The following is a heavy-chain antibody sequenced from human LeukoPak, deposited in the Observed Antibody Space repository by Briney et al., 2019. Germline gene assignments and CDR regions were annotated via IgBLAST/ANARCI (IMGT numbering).Heavy chain of an antibody. D-gene: IGHD2-2*01. V-gene: IGHV1-3*01. CDR2: INAGNGNT. J-gene: IGHJ1*01. Sequence: GASVKVSCKASGYTFTSYAMHWVRQAPGQRLEWMGWINAGNGNTKYSQKFQGRVTITRDTSASTAYMELSSLRSEDTAVYYCVRSYCSSTSCYLYFQHWGQGTLVTVSS. CDR1: GYTFTSYA. CDR3: VRSYCSSTSCYLYFQH.